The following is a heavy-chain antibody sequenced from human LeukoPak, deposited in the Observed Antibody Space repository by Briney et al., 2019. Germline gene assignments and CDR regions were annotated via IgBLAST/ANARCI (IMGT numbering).Heavy chain of an antibody. D-gene: IGHD4-17*01. Sequence: PGGSLRLSCAASGFTFSSYGMHWVRQAPGKGLEWVAVISYDGSNKYYADSVKGRFTISRDNAKNSLYLQMNSLRAGDTALYYCAKNRRDYGDYGDFDYWGQGTLVTVSS. CDR2: ISYDGSNK. CDR3: AKNRRDYGDYGDFDY. CDR1: GFTFSSYG. V-gene: IGHV3-30*18. J-gene: IGHJ4*02.